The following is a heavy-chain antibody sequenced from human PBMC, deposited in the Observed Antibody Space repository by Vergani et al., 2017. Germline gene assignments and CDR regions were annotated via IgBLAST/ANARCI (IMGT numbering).Heavy chain of an antibody. Sequence: QLQLQESGPGLVKPSETLSLTCTVSGGSISSSSYYWGWIRQPPGKGLEWIGSIYYSGSTYYNPSLKSRVTISVDTSKNQFALKLSTVTAADTAVYYCAGELGLYDPLDYWGQGTLVTVSS. V-gene: IGHV4-39*07. CDR3: AGELGLYDPLDY. CDR2: IYYSGST. D-gene: IGHD3-16*01. CDR1: GGSISSSSYY. J-gene: IGHJ4*02.